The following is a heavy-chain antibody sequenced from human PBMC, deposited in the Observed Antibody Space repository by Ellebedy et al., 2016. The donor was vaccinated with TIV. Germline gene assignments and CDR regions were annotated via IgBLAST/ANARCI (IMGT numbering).Heavy chain of an antibody. V-gene: IGHV4-39*07. CDR1: GGSISSSSYY. D-gene: IGHD2-15*01. CDR2: IYYSGNT. Sequence: MPSETLSLTCAVSGGSISSSSYYWGWIRQPPGKGLEWIGCIYYSGNTYYNPSLKSRVTISVDTSKNQFSLKVRSVTAADTAVYYCARVLRGGSNGDYFDYWGQGTQVTASS. J-gene: IGHJ4*02. CDR3: ARVLRGGSNGDYFDY.